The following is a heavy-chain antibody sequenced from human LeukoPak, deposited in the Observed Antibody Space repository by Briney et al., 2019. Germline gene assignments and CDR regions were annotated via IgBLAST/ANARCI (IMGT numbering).Heavy chain of an antibody. V-gene: IGHV1-18*04. CDR3: ARDKYYDILTGYYDFDY. J-gene: IGHJ4*02. D-gene: IGHD3-9*01. CDR1: GYTFTSYG. Sequence: ASVKVSCKASGYTFTSYGISWVRQAPGQGLAWMGWISVYSGNTKYAQNFQDRFTMTTETSTSTAYMELRSLRSDDTAMYYCARDKYYDILTGYYDFDYWGQGTLVTVSS. CDR2: ISVYSGNT.